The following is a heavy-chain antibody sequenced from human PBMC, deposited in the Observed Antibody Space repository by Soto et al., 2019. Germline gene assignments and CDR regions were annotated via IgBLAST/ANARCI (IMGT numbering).Heavy chain of an antibody. Sequence: EASVKVSCKDSGYSFTNNDVSWVRQATGQGREWMGWMNPGSGDTGYAQKFQGRVTMTRDITIATAYKELSSLRSDDTAIYYCAIMETFGSLNWFDPWGQGSLVTSPQ. V-gene: IGHV1-8*01. J-gene: IGHJ5*02. CDR2: MNPGSGDT. CDR1: GYSFTNND. D-gene: IGHD3-16*01. CDR3: AIMETFGSLNWFDP.